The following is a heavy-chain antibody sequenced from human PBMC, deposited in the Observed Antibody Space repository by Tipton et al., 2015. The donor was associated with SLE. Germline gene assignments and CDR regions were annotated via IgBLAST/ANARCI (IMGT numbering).Heavy chain of an antibody. CDR3: ARGGGSYYDY. J-gene: IGHJ4*02. CDR1: GCSISGYY. CDR2: VYSSGCT. D-gene: IGHD1-26*01. V-gene: IGHV4-4*07. Sequence: LRLSCTVSGCSISGYYWSWFRQPAGKGLEWIGRVYSSGCTIYNPSIKSRITLSLDTSKNQFSLRVNSVTAADTAVYYCARGGGSYYDYWGQGTLVTVSS.